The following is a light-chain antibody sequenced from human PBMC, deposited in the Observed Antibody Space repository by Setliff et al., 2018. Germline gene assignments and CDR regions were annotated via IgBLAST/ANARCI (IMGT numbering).Light chain of an antibody. Sequence: QSVLAQPPSVSAAPRQKVTISCSGSSSNIGSSYVSRYQQVPGTAPKLLIYDNNKRPSGIPDRFSGSKSGASGTLDITGLQTGDEAEYYCATWDFSLRGVVFGGGTQLTVL. CDR1: SSNIGSSY. V-gene: IGLV1-51*01. J-gene: IGLJ2*01. CDR3: ATWDFSLRGVV. CDR2: DNN.